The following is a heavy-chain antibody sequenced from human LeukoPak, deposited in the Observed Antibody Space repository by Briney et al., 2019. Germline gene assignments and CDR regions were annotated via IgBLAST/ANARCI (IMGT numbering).Heavy chain of an antibody. J-gene: IGHJ4*02. V-gene: IGHV3-9*01. CDR2: ISWNSGSI. Sequence: GRSLRLSCAASGFTFDDYAMHWVRQAPGKGLEWVSGISWNSGSIGYADYVKGRFTISRDNAKNSLYLQMNSLRAEDTALYYCAKGAGGIAAAGLDYWGQGTLVTVSS. D-gene: IGHD6-13*01. CDR3: AKGAGGIAAAGLDY. CDR1: GFTFDDYA.